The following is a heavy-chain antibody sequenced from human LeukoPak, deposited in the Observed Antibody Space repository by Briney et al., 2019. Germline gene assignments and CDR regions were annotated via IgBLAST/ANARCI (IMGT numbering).Heavy chain of an antibody. J-gene: IGHJ4*02. CDR3: AKDRGFLEWLLYFDY. D-gene: IGHD3-3*01. V-gene: IGHV3-23*01. CDR1: GFTFSSYA. Sequence: GGSLRLSCAASGFTFSSYAMSWVRQAPGKGLEWVSAISGSGGSTYYADSVKGRFTISRDNSKNTLYLQMNSLRAEDTAVYYCAKDRGFLEWLLYFDYWGQGTLVTVSS. CDR2: ISGSGGST.